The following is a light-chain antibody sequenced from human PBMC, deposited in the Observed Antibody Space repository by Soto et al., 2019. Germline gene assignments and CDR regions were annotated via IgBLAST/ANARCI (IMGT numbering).Light chain of an antibody. CDR3: QQRSNWPPYT. Sequence: EVVLTQSPATLSLSPGERATLSCRASQSVSTYLGWYQQRPGQAPRLLIYDASNRATGIPARFSGSGSGTDFTLTITSLAPEEFAVYYCQQRSNWPPYTFGKGTKRAIK. CDR2: DAS. J-gene: IGKJ2*01. V-gene: IGKV3-11*01. CDR1: QSVSTY.